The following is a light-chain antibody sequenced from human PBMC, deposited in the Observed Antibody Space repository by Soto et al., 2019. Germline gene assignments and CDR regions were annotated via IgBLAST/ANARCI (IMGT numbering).Light chain of an antibody. CDR1: QGISRW. CDR3: QQANTFPPT. CDR2: AAS. Sequence: DIQMTQSPSSVSASVGDRVTIACRASQGISRWLAWYQQKPGKAPNLLIYAASTLQSGVPSRFSGSGSGTDFTLTISRLQPEDFATYYCQQANTFPPTFGPGTKVDIK. V-gene: IGKV1-12*01. J-gene: IGKJ3*01.